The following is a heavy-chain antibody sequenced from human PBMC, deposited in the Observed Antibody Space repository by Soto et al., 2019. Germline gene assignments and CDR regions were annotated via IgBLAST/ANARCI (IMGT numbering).Heavy chain of an antibody. CDR1: GFTFSSYA. CDR3: AKSRELVTYYFDY. V-gene: IGHV3-23*01. CDR2: ISGSGGST. J-gene: IGHJ4*02. D-gene: IGHD1-26*01. Sequence: EVQLLESGGGLVQPGGSLRLSCAASGFTFSSYAMSWVRQAPGKGLEWVSAISGSGGSTYYADSVKGRFTIARDNSKNTLYLQMNSLRAEDTAVYYCAKSRELVTYYFDYWGQGTLVTVSS.